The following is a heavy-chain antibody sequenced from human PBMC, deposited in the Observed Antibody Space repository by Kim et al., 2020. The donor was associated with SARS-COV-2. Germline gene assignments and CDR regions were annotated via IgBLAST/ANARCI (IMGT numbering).Heavy chain of an antibody. J-gene: IGHJ6*01. CDR2: ISYDGSNK. V-gene: IGHV3-30*04. D-gene: IGHD6-13*01. Sequence: GGSLRLSCAASGFTFSSYAMHWVRQAPGKGLERVAVISYDGSNKYYADSVKGRFTISRDNSKNTLYLQMNSLRAEDTAVYYCARDGESLLSSSSLYYFDG. CDR1: GFTFSSYA. CDR3: ARDGESLLSSSSLYYFDG.